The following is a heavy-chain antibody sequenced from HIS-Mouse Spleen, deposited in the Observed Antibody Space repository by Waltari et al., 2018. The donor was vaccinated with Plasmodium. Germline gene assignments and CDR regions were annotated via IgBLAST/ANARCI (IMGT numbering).Heavy chain of an antibody. V-gene: IGHV4-39*07. D-gene: IGHD1-7*01. CDR3: ARDRMTGTSYFDY. J-gene: IGHJ4*02. CDR2: IYYSGST. Sequence: QLQLQESGPGLVKPSETLSLTCTVSGGSISSSSYYWGWIRQPPGKGLEWIGSIYYSGSTYYNPSLKSRVTISVDTSKNQFSLKLSSVTAADTAVYYCARDRMTGTSYFDYWGQGTLVTVSS. CDR1: GGSISSSSYY.